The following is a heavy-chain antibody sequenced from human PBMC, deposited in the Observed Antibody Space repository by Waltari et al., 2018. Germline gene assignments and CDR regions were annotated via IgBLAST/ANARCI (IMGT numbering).Heavy chain of an antibody. CDR1: GGSFSGYY. D-gene: IGHD3-16*02. V-gene: IGHV4-34*01. Sequence: QVQLQQWGAGLLKPSETLSLTCAVYGGSFSGYYWSWIRQPPGKGLEWIGEINHSGSTNYNPSLKSRVTIAVDTSKNQFSLKLSSVTAADTAVYYCARGRITFGGVIARRPYYFDYWGQGTLVTVSS. CDR3: ARGRITFGGVIARRPYYFDY. CDR2: INHSGST. J-gene: IGHJ4*02.